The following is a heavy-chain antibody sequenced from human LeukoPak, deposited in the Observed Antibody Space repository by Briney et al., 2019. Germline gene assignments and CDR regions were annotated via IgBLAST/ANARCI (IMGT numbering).Heavy chain of an antibody. CDR2: INPNSGDT. V-gene: IGHV1-2*02. J-gene: IGHJ4*02. CDR1: GYTFTGYY. Sequence: ASVKVSCRASGYTFTGYYIHWVRQAPGQGLEWMGWINPNSGDTYYAQMFQGRVTMTRDTSISTGYMELRSLRSDDTAVYYCARDGERRTPAAAGNGEGDYCARGTLVTVSS. D-gene: IGHD6-13*01. CDR3: ARDGERRTPAAAGNGEGDY.